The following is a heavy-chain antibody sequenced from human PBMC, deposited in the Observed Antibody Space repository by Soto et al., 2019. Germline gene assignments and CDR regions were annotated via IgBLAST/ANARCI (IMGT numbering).Heavy chain of an antibody. CDR1: GYSFTSYD. V-gene: IGHV1-8*01. D-gene: IGHD3-3*01. Sequence: QVQLVQSGAEVKKPGASVKVSCKASGYSFTSYDINWVRQAPGQGLEWMGWMNPNSGITGYAQKFRGRVTMTSDTSLNPAYMELSSLRSDDTAVYYCARGFYFYLHNPGGNWGQGTLVTVSS. J-gene: IGHJ4*02. CDR2: MNPNSGIT. CDR3: ARGFYFYLHNPGGN.